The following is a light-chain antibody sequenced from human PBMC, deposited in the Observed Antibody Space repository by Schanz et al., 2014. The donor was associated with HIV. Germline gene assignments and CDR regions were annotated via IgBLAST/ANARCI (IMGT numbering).Light chain of an antibody. CDR3: TSYTTNRTVA. CDR2: DVT. CDR1: SSDVGGYDF. V-gene: IGLV2-14*01. J-gene: IGLJ2*01. Sequence: QSALTQPASVSGSPGQSINISCTGTSSDVGGYDFVSWYQQHPGKAPKLMIFDVTDRPSGVSSRFSGSKSGNTASLTISGLQPDDEADYYCTSYTTNRTVAFGGGTKLTVL.